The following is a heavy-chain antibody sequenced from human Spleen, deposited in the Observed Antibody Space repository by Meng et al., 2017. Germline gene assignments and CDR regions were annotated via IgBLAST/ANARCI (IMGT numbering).Heavy chain of an antibody. CDR1: GFTFSTYA. D-gene: IGHD3-3*01. CDR3: AKDPDYDFWSGYRFDP. V-gene: IGHV3-23*01. CDR2: ISGSGAST. Sequence: GSLKISCAASGFTFSTYAMSWVRQAPGKGLEWVSSISGSGASTYYADSVQGRFTISRDNSKDTLFLQMNTLRGGDTAVYYCAKDPDYDFWSGYRFDPWGQGTLVTVSS. J-gene: IGHJ5*02.